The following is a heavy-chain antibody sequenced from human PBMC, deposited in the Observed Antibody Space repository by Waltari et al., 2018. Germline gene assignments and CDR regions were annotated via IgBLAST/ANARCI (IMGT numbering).Heavy chain of an antibody. Sequence: QMQLVQSGPEVKKPGTSVKVSCKASGFTFTSSAMQWVRQARGQRLEWIGWIVVGRCTTNYAQKFQERVTITRDMSTSTAYMELSSLRSEATAVYYCAAAGKYQLPWYFDLWGRGTLVTVSS. CDR2: IVVGRCTT. J-gene: IGHJ2*01. CDR1: GFTFTSSA. D-gene: IGHD2-2*01. CDR3: AAAGKYQLPWYFDL. V-gene: IGHV1-58*02.